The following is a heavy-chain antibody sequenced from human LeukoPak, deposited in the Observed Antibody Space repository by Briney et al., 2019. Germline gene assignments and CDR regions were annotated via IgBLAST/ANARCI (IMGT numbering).Heavy chain of an antibody. V-gene: IGHV3-53*01. D-gene: IGHD3/OR15-3a*01. CDR1: GFTVSSTY. CDR2: LYNDGRT. CDR3: AKLSMDSYYLDY. Sequence: GGSLRLSCAASGFTVSSTYMNWVRQAPGKGLEWVSILYNDGRTYYAHSVKGRFTISRDNSKNTLYLQMNSLRAEDTAVYYCAKLSMDSYYLDYRGQGTLVTVSS. J-gene: IGHJ4*02.